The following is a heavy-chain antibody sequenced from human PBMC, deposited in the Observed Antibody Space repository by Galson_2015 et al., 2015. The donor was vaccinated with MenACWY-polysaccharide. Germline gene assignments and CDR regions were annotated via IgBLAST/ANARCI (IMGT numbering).Heavy chain of an antibody. Sequence: SVRLSCAASGFIFSNFAMHWVRQAPGKGLEWVAVIWHDGSNKYYADSVKGRFTISRDNSKNTVYLQMNSLRAEDTAVYYCPRDAGSGPWNFEHWGQGSLVTVSS. D-gene: IGHD3-10*01. CDR3: PRDAGSGPWNFEH. CDR1: GFIFSNFA. J-gene: IGHJ1*01. V-gene: IGHV3-33*01. CDR2: IWHDGSNK.